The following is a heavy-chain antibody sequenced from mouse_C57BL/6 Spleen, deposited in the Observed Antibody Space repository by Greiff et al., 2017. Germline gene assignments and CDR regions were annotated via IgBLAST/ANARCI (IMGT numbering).Heavy chain of an antibody. CDR3: ARRGNYGSGYFDY. Sequence: QVQLKQSGPELVKPGASVKISCKASGYAFSSSWMNWVKQRPGKGLEWIGRIYPGDGDTNYNGKFKGKATLTADKSSSTAYLQLSSLTSEDSAVYFCARRGNYGSGYFDYWGQGTTLTVSS. CDR1: GYAFSSSW. V-gene: IGHV1-82*01. D-gene: IGHD1-1*01. CDR2: IYPGDGDT. J-gene: IGHJ2*01.